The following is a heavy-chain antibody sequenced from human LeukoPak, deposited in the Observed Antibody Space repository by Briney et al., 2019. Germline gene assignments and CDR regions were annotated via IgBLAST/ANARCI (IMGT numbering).Heavy chain of an antibody. CDR1: GFTFMSYW. CDR3: ARQWELPGADYMDV. Sequence: GGSLRLSCAASGFTFMSYWMHWDRQAPGKGLVWVSRISSDGSSTIYADSVKGRFTMSIENAYNTLYLQMNSLRGEDTAVYYCARQWELPGADYMDVWGKGTTVTVSS. D-gene: IGHD1-26*01. V-gene: IGHV3-74*01. CDR2: ISSDGSST. J-gene: IGHJ6*03.